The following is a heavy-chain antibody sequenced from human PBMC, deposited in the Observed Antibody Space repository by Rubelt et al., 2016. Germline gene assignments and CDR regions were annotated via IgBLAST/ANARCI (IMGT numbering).Heavy chain of an antibody. Sequence: PSFQGQVTISADKSISTAYLKWSSLKASDTAMYYCARPHGSGSYYPRDAFDIWGQGTMVTVSS. J-gene: IGHJ3*02. CDR3: ARPHGSGSYYPRDAFDI. D-gene: IGHD3-10*01. V-gene: IGHV5-51*01.